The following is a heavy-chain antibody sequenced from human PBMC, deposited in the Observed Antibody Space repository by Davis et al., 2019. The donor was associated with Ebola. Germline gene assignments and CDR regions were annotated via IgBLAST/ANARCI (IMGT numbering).Heavy chain of an antibody. CDR3: ARHLVWNPFDY. J-gene: IGHJ4*02. V-gene: IGHV4-39*01. CDR2: IHYGGST. CDR1: GGSIGSTTYY. Sequence: MPSETLSLTCTVSGGSIGSTTYYWGWIRQPPGKGLEWIGSIHYGGSTYYTPSLKSRVIISVDTSRKQFSLNLSSVTAADTAVYYCARHLVWNPFDYWGQGTLITVSS. D-gene: IGHD1-1*01.